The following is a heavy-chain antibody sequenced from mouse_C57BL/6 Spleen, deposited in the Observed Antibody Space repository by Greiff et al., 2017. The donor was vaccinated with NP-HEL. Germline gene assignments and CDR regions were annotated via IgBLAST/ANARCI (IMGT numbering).Heavy chain of an antibody. D-gene: IGHD2-3*01. CDR3: ARGGDGYYVDYFDY. CDR2: IYPGSGST. V-gene: IGHV1-55*01. Sequence: QVQLQQPGAELVKPGASVKMSCKASGYTFTSYWITWVKQRPGQGLEWIGDIYPGSGSTNYNEKFKSKATLTVDTSSSTAYMQLSSLTSEDSAVYYCARGGDGYYVDYFDYWGQGTTLTVSS. CDR1: GYTFTSYW. J-gene: IGHJ2*01.